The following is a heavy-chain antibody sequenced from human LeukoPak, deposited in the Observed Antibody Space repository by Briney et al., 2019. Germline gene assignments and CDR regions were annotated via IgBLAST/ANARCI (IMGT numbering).Heavy chain of an antibody. J-gene: IGHJ4*02. CDR3: ARSLRYSSSRNLDY. V-gene: IGHV1-2*02. Sequence: ASVKVSCKASGYTFTSYYMHWVRQAPGQGLEWMGWINPNSGGTNYAQKFQGRVTMTRDTAISTAYMERSRLRSDDTAVYYCARSLRYSSSRNLDYWGQGTLVTVSS. CDR1: GYTFTSYY. D-gene: IGHD6-13*01. CDR2: INPNSGGT.